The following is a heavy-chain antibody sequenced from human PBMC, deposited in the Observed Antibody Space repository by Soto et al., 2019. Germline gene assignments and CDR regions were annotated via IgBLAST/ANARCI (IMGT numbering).Heavy chain of an antibody. Sequence: PGGSLRLSCAASGFSFRNYAMSWVRQAPGKGLEWVSAIGGGGGSTYYADSVKGRFTISRDNSKNTLYLQMNSLRGEDTAMYYWAKYVDHALPPASGRDVGAQGPRVTVSS. CDR3: AKYVDHALPPASGRDV. D-gene: IGHD2-2*01. CDR2: IGGGGGST. J-gene: IGHJ6*02. CDR1: GFSFRNYA. V-gene: IGHV3-23*01.